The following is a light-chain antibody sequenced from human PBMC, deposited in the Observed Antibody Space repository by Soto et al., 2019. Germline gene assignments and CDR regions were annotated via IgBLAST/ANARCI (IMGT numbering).Light chain of an antibody. CDR2: GNN. CDR3: QSYDNSLSGSV. Sequence: QSVVTQPPSVSGSPRQRVTISCSGSTSNIGNNYVNWYQQLPGTAPKLLIFGNNNRPSGVPDRFSGSKSGTSASLAITGLQAEDEADYHCQSYDNSLSGSVFGGGTKLTVL. J-gene: IGLJ2*01. CDR1: TSNIGNNY. V-gene: IGLV1-40*01.